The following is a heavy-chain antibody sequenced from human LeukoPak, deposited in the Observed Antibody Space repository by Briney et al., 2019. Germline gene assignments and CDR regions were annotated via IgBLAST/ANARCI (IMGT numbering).Heavy chain of an antibody. Sequence: GGSLRLSCAASGFDFSTYAINWVRQAPGKGLERVSSISTMSNYIFYGDSVKGRFTISRDTAKNSVYLQMNSLRPEDTAVYYCSRDRLGGLDLWGQGTLVTVSS. J-gene: IGHJ5*02. CDR2: ISTMSNYI. CDR1: GFDFSTYA. V-gene: IGHV3-21*01. D-gene: IGHD5-12*01. CDR3: SRDRLGGLDL.